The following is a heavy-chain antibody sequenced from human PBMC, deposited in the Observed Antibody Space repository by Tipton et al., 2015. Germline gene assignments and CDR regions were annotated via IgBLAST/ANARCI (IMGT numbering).Heavy chain of an antibody. J-gene: IGHJ6*02. Sequence: SLRLSCTASGFTFNDYAMNWVRQAPGKGLEWVSAISGSGGSTYYADSVKGRFTISRDNSKNTLYLQMNSLRAEDTAVYYCARDGTAHVLNGLDVWGQGTTVTVSS. D-gene: IGHD1-26*01. CDR1: GFTFNDYA. CDR2: ISGSGGST. V-gene: IGHV3-23*01. CDR3: ARDGTAHVLNGLDV.